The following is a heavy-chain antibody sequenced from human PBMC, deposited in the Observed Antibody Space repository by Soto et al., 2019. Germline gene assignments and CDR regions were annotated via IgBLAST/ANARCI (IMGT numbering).Heavy chain of an antibody. D-gene: IGHD3-16*01. CDR1: GGSISRSSYY. CDR3: ARLKGAYFISTYNRFAP. V-gene: IGHV4-39*02. J-gene: IGHJ5*02. CDR2: VYYTGTT. Sequence: ETRCVTWNGWGGSISRSSYYWCWIRQPPGKGLEWIGSVYYTGTTYYNPSLRSRVTISVDTSKNHFSLKVTSLTAADTSVYYFARLKGAYFISTYNRFAPWGQ.